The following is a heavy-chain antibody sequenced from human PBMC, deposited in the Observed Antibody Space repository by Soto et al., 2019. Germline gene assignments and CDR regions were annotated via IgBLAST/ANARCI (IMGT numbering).Heavy chain of an antibody. D-gene: IGHD3-3*01. V-gene: IGHV3-30-3*01. CDR3: ARESPRITIFGVFIF. CDR2: ISYDGSNK. CDR1: GFTFSTYA. Sequence: PGGSLRLSCAASGFTFSTYAMHWVRQAPGKGLEWVAVISYDGSNKYNADSVKGRFTISRDNSKNTLFLQMNSLRAEDTAVYYCARESPRITIFGVFIFWGQGTLVPVSS. J-gene: IGHJ4*02.